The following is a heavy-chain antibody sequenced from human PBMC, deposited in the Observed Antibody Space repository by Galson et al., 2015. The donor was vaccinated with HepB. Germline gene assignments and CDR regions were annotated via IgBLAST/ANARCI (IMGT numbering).Heavy chain of an antibody. J-gene: IGHJ6*02. CDR2: IYSGGST. CDR1: GFTVSSNY. V-gene: IGHV3-66*01. D-gene: IGHD5-18*01. Sequence: SLRLSCAASGFTVSSNYMSWVRQAPGKGLEWVSVIYSGGSTYYADSVKGRFTISRDNSKNTLYLQMNSLRAEDTAVYYCASENTAMVTPFGYYYGMDVWGQGTTVTVSS. CDR3: ASENTAMVTPFGYYYGMDV.